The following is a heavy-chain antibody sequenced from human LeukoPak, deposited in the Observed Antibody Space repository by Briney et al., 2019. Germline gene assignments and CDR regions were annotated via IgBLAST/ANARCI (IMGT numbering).Heavy chain of an antibody. J-gene: IGHJ5*02. V-gene: IGHV3-21*01. CDR2: ISRSSSYI. D-gene: IGHD6-6*01. Sequence: PGGSLRLSCAASGFTFSSYTMNWVRQAPGKGLEWVSSISRSSSYIYYADSVKGRFTISRDNAMNSLDLQMNSLRAEDTAVYYCARGREGIAARWWVEEPRWYFFDPLGQGTLVTVSS. CDR3: ARGREGIAARWWVEEPRWYFFDP. CDR1: GFTFSSYT.